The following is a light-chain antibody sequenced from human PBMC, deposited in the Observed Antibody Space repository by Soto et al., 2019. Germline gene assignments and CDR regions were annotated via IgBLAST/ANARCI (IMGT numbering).Light chain of an antibody. Sequence: DIQMTQSPSSVSASVGDRVSITCRASQGISNWLAWYQQKPGRAPKLLIYTGSSLQSGVPSRFSGTGSGTDFTLTISSLKPEDVATYYCKKANSFPLTFGGGTKVEIK. CDR1: QGISNW. V-gene: IGKV1-12*01. J-gene: IGKJ4*01. CDR3: KKANSFPLT. CDR2: TGS.